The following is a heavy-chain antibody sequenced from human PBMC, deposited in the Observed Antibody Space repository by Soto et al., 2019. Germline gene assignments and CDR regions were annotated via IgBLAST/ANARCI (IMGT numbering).Heavy chain of an antibody. CDR1: GFTFSTYW. D-gene: IGHD2-15*01. CDR3: ARVNVVVVAATLYYYYMDV. CDR2: IKQDGSEN. Sequence: GGSLRLSCAASGFTFSTYWMTWVRQAPGRGLEWVANIKQDGSENYYVDSVKGRFTISRDNARNSLYLQMNSLRVEDTAVYYCARVNVVVVAATLYYYYMDVWGKGTTVTVSS. J-gene: IGHJ6*03. V-gene: IGHV3-7*01.